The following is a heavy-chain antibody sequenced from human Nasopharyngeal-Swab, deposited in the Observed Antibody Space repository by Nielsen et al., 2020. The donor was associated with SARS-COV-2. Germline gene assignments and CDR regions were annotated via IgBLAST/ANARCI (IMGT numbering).Heavy chain of an antibody. J-gene: IGHJ4*02. V-gene: IGHV7-4-1*02. D-gene: IGHD1-1*01. CDR2: ISTKTGAP. Sequence: ASVKVSCKASGYTFTSNVLNWVRQAPVKGPEYIGWISTKTGAPTYAQAFTGRFVISLDTSVSTTYLQISSLKADDTAVYYCARENQEYANIWIDYWGQGTQVTVSS. CDR1: GYTFTSNV. CDR3: ARENQEYANIWIDY.